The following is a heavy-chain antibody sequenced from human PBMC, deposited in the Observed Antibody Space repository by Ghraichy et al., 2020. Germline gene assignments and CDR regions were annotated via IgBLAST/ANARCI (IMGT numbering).Heavy chain of an antibody. J-gene: IGHJ6*02. D-gene: IGHD6-13*01. V-gene: IGHV3-74*01. CDR2: INSDGSST. Sequence: GGSLRLSCAASGFTFSSYWMHWVRQAPGKGLVWVSRINSDGSSTSYADSVKGRFTISRDNAKNTLYLQMNSLRAEDTAVYYCARGAAGTRAPNGMDVWGQGTTVTVSS. CDR3: ARGAAGTRAPNGMDV. CDR1: GFTFSSYW.